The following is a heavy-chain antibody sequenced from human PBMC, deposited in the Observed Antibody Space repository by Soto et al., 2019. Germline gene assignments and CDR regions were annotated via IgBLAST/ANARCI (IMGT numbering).Heavy chain of an antibody. D-gene: IGHD3-10*01. V-gene: IGHV3-53*01. J-gene: IGHJ3*02. CDR3: AREVRGVIGFDI. CDR2: IYSGGST. CDR1: GGSISTAGYS. Sequence: PSETLSLTCAVSGGSISTAGYSWNWVRQAPGKGLEWVSVIYSGGSTYYADSVKGRFTISRDNSKNTLYLQMNSLRAEDTAVYYCAREVRGVIGFDIWGQGAMVTVSS.